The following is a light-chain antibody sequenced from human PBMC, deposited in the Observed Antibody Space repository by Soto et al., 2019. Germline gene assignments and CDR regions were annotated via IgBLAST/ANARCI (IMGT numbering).Light chain of an antibody. CDR1: RHVYINA. Sequence: VVLTQSPATLSLSPGDRATLSCRASRHVYINALSWYQQKPGRTPTLLIYGASTRATDIPDRFSATGSGTDFSLTISGVEPEDSAVYYCQQYGASPFTFGPGTRLEI. J-gene: IGKJ3*01. CDR3: QQYGASPFT. CDR2: GAS. V-gene: IGKV3-20*01.